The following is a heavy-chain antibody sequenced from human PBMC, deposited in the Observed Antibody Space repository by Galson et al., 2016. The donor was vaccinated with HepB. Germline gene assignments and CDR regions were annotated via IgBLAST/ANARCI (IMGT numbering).Heavy chain of an antibody. CDR1: GFTFTKYW. J-gene: IGHJ6*03. CDR2: IYPGDSDT. D-gene: IGHD6-19*01. V-gene: IGHV5-51*01. Sequence: QSGAEVKKPGESLKISCKGSGFTFTKYWIGWVRQMSGKGLEWMGIIYPGDSDTKYSPSFAGQVTNSVDKSISTAYLQWSSLKASDTAMYYCVIHYTGWPLHYYYIDVWGRVTTVIVSS. CDR3: VIHYTGWPLHYYYIDV.